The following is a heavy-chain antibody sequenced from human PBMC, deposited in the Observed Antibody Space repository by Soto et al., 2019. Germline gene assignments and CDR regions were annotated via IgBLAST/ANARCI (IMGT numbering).Heavy chain of an antibody. J-gene: IGHJ5*02. D-gene: IGHD3-10*01. CDR3: ARTRGVIPRVTYNWFDP. CDR1: GYSFSGYY. Sequence: ASVKVFCKASGYSFSGYYMNWVRQAPGQGLEWMGWIKPNSGGTDYAQKFQGRVTMTRDTSISTAYMELRGLRYDDTAVYYCARTRGVIPRVTYNWFDPWGQGTLVTVSS. CDR2: IKPNSGGT. V-gene: IGHV1-2*02.